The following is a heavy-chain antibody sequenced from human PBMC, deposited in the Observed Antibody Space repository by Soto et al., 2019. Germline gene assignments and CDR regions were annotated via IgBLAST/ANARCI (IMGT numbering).Heavy chain of an antibody. CDR1: GCSVSSGSYY. V-gene: IGHV4-61*01. D-gene: IGHD5-12*01. CDR3: ARDLRNYGMDV. J-gene: IGHJ6*02. Sequence: SETLSLTCTVSGCSVSSGSYYWSWIRQPPGKGLEWIGYIYYSGSTNYNPSLKSRVTISVDTSKNQFSLKLSSVTAADTAVYYCARDLRNYGMDVWGQGTTVTVSS. CDR2: IYYSGST.